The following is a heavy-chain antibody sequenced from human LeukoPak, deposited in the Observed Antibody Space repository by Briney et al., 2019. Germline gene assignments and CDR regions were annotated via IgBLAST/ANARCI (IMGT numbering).Heavy chain of an antibody. J-gene: IGHJ4*02. CDR3: ARDWPTVIADY. CDR2: ISANNGDT. V-gene: IGHV1-18*01. CDR1: GYTFTSHG. D-gene: IGHD4-11*01. Sequence: ASVKVSCKTSGYTFTSHGISWVRRAPGQGLEWMGWISANNGDTKYAQRMQGRLTMTTDTSTSTAYMELRSLRSDDTAIYYCARDWPTVIADYWGQGTLVTVSS.